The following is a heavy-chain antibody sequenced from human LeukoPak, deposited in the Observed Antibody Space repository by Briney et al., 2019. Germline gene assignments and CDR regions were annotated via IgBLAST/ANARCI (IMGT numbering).Heavy chain of an antibody. Sequence: GGSLRLSCAASGFTFSSYWMHWVRQAPGKGLVWVSRINSDGSTTSYADSVKGRFSISRFNAKEALYLQMNSLRVEDTAVYYCARGTDDIDIWGQGTLVTVSS. CDR1: GFTFSSYW. D-gene: IGHD3-9*01. J-gene: IGHJ3*02. CDR2: INSDGSTT. V-gene: IGHV3-74*01. CDR3: ARGTDDIDI.